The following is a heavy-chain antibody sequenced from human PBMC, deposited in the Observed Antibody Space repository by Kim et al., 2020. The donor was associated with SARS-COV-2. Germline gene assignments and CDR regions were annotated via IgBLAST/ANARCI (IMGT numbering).Heavy chain of an antibody. D-gene: IGHD3-10*01. CDR1: GYTFTSYY. J-gene: IGHJ5*02. Sequence: ASVKVSCQASGYTFTSYYMHWVRQAPGQGLEWMGIINPSGGSTSYAQKFQGRVTMTRDTSTSTVYMELSSLRSEDTAVYYCARGMRGPLSPNQYLWTFDPWGQGTLVTVSS. CDR3: ARGMRGPLSPNQYLWTFDP. CDR2: INPSGGST. V-gene: IGHV1-46*01.